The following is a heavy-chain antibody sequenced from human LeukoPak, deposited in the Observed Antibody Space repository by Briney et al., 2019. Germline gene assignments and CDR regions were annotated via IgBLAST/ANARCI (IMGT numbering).Heavy chain of an antibody. V-gene: IGHV4-30-4*08. CDR1: GGSITSGDNY. CDR2: IYYSGSN. J-gene: IGHJ3*02. CDR3: ARDQSIAAAGYDAFDI. D-gene: IGHD6-13*01. Sequence: SETLSLTCTVSGGSITSGDNYWSWIRQPPGKGLEWFVCIYYSGSNYYNTSLKRRVTISVDTSKNQFSLKLSSVTAAHTAVYYCARDQSIAAAGYDAFDIWGQGTMVTVSS.